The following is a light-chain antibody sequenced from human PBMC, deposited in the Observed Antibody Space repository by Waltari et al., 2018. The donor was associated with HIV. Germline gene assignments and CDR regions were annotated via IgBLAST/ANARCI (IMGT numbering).Light chain of an antibody. V-gene: IGLV3-21*02. Sequence: SYLLAQPPSVSVAPGQTAILTCRGKHIGYKSVNRYLQKPGQAPLLLVYDDSDRPSGVPVRFSGSNSGNTATLTISGVEAGDEADYFCQVWDTAATEHVTFGGGTKLSVL. CDR1: HIGYKS. CDR2: DDS. J-gene: IGLJ2*01. CDR3: QVWDTAATEHVT.